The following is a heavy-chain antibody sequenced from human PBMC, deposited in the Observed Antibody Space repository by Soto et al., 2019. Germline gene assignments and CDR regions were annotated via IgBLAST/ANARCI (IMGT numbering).Heavy chain of an antibody. J-gene: IGHJ3*02. Sequence: GGSLRLSCAASGFTFSSYAMSWVRQAPGKGLEWVSAISGSGGSTDYADSVKGRFTISRNNSKNTLYLQMNSLRAEDTAVYYCAKDCERSGYCLEEYDAFDIWGQGTMVTVSS. D-gene: IGHD5-12*01. V-gene: IGHV3-23*01. CDR3: AKDCERSGYCLEEYDAFDI. CDR1: GFTFSSYA. CDR2: ISGSGGST.